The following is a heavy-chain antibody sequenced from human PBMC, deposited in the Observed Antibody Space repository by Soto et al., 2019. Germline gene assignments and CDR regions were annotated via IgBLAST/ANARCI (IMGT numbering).Heavy chain of an antibody. CDR1: GFTFSSYS. D-gene: IGHD5-12*01. CDR2: ISSSSSTI. Sequence: GGSLRVSCAASGFTFSSYSMIWVRPPPGKGLEWVSYISSSSSTIYYAGSVKGRFTISRDNAKNSLYLQMNGLRAEDTAVYYCATRGYSGYDPDYWGQGTLVTVSS. J-gene: IGHJ4*02. CDR3: ATRGYSGYDPDY. V-gene: IGHV3-48*01.